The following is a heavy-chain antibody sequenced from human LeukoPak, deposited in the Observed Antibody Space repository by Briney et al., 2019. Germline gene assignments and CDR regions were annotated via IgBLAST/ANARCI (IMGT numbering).Heavy chain of an antibody. J-gene: IGHJ4*02. Sequence: PGGSLRLSCAASGFTVSSNYMSWVRQAPGKGLEWVSVIYSGGSTYYADSVKGRFTISRDNSKNTLYLQMNSLRAEDTAVYYCAKTSIFGVVILSPIDYWGQGTLATVSS. V-gene: IGHV3-66*01. CDR3: AKTSIFGVVILSPIDY. D-gene: IGHD3-3*01. CDR1: GFTVSSNY. CDR2: IYSGGST.